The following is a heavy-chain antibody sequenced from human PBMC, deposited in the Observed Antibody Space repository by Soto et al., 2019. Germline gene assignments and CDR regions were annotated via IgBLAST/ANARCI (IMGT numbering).Heavy chain of an antibody. J-gene: IGHJ5*02. Sequence: SVKVSCKASGGTFSSYAISWVRQAPGQGLEWMGGIIPIFGTANYAQKFQGRVTITADESTSTAYMELSSLRSEDTAVYYCAREVIVVVPFAKLHQQYNWFDPWGQGTLVTVYS. D-gene: IGHD2-2*01. V-gene: IGHV1-69*13. CDR2: IIPIFGTA. CDR3: AREVIVVVPFAKLHQQYNWFDP. CDR1: GGTFSSYA.